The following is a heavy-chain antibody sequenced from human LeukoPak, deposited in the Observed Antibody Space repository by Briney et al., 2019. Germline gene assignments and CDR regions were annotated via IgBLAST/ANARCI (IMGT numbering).Heavy chain of an antibody. CDR2: ISSSSSYI. D-gene: IGHD3-10*01. CDR3: ARDNKETMTFGELLWGLYYYYMDV. CDR1: RFTFSSYS. Sequence: GGSLRLSCAASRFTFSSYSMNWVRQAPGTGLEWVSSISSSSSYIYYADSVKGRFTISRDNAKNSLYLQMNSLRAEDTAVYYCARDNKETMTFGELLWGLYYYYMDVWGKGTTVTISS. V-gene: IGHV3-21*01. J-gene: IGHJ6*03.